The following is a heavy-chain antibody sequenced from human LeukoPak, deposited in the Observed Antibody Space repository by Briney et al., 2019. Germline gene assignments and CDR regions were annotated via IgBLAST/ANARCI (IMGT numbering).Heavy chain of an antibody. V-gene: IGHV4-34*01. J-gene: IGHJ4*02. Sequence: SETLSLTCAVYGGSFSGYYWSWIRQPPGKGLEWIGEINHSGSTNYNPSLKSRVTISVDTSKNQFSLKLSSVTAADTAVYYCARAIIAARRWAGSPFYWGQGTLVTVSS. CDR2: INHSGST. CDR3: ARAIIAARRWAGSPFY. D-gene: IGHD6-6*01. CDR1: GGSFSGYY.